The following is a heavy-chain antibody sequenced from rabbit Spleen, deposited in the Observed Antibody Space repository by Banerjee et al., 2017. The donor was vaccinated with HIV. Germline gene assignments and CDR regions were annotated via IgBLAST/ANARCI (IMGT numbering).Heavy chain of an antibody. CDR3: ARDTGSSFSSYGMDL. CDR1: GFSFSDKDV. D-gene: IGHD8-1*01. V-gene: IGHV1S45*01. Sequence: QEQLEESGGGLVKPEGSLTLTCKASGFSFSDKDVMCWVRQAPGKGLEWIACINTVTGKSVYASWAKGRFIMSRTSSTTVTLQMTSLTAADTATYFCARDTGSSFSSYGMDLWGPDTLVTVS. CDR2: INTVTGKS. J-gene: IGHJ6*01.